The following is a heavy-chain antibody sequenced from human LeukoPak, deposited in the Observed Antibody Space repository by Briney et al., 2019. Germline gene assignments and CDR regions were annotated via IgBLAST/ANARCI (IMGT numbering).Heavy chain of an antibody. D-gene: IGHD3-22*01. CDR1: GYTFTSYG. CDR2: ISAYNGNT. CDR3: ATVALDYDSSGYYPLGY. J-gene: IGHJ4*02. V-gene: IGHV1-18*01. Sequence: ASVKVSCKASGYTFTSYGISWVRQAPGQGLEWMGWISAYNGNTNYAQKLQGRVTMTTGTSTSTAYMELRSLRSDDTAVYYCATVALDYDSSGYYPLGYWGQGTLVTVSS.